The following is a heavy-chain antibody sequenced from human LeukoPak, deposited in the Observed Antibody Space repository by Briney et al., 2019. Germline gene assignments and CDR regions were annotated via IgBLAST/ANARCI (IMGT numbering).Heavy chain of an antibody. D-gene: IGHD3-10*01. CDR3: ARETLWFGQKAFDI. Sequence: GGSLRLSRAASGFTFTSYSMNWGRPAPRQGVGWGSSISSSSSYIYYADSVKGRFTISRDNAKNSLYLQMNSLRAEDTAVYYCARETLWFGQKAFDIWGQGTMVTVSS. CDR1: GFTFTSYS. V-gene: IGHV3-21*01. J-gene: IGHJ3*02. CDR2: ISSSSSYI.